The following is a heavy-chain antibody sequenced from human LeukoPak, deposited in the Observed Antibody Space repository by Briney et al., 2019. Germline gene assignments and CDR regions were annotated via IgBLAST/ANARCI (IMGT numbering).Heavy chain of an antibody. J-gene: IGHJ3*02. V-gene: IGHV4-39*01. CDR1: GGSISSSSYY. D-gene: IGHD6-13*01. CDR2: IYYSGST. Sequence: SETLSLTCTVSGGSISSSSYYWGWIRQPPGKGLEWIGSIYYSGSTYYNPSLKSRVTISVDTSKNQFSLKLSSVTAADTAVYYCARHFSLWVSDAFDIWGQGTMVTVSS. CDR3: ARHFSLWVSDAFDI.